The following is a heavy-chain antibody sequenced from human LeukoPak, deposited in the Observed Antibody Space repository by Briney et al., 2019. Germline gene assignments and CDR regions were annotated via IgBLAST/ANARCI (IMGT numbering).Heavy chain of an antibody. V-gene: IGHV3-21*01. CDR1: GFTFSSYS. CDR2: ISSSSSYI. Sequence: GGSLRLSCAASGFTFSSYSMNWVRQAPGKGLEWVSSISSSSSYIYYADSVKGRFTISRDNAKNSLYLQMNSLRAEDTAVYYCARGGNTAIVSGDYWGQGTLVTVSS. CDR3: ARGGNTAIVSGDY. D-gene: IGHD5-18*01. J-gene: IGHJ4*02.